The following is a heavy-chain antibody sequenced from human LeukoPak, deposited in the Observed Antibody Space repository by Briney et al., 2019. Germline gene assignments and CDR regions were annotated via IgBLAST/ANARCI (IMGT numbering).Heavy chain of an antibody. CDR2: INQDGSAK. D-gene: IGHD6-19*01. Sequence: GGSLRLSCAVSGFTFSEYWMTWVRQAPGKGLEWVANINQDGSAKYYVGPVKGRFIISRDNAKNSLYLQMNSLRAEDTALYYCARDRYSSLWGQGTLVTVSS. J-gene: IGHJ4*02. V-gene: IGHV3-7*01. CDR3: ARDRYSSL. CDR1: GFTFSEYW.